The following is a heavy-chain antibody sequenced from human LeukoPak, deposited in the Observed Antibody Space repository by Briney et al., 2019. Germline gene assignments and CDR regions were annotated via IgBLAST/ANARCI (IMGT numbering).Heavy chain of an antibody. CDR1: GFTFSSYW. CDR2: INSDGSST. V-gene: IGHV3-74*01. Sequence: GGSLRLSCAASGFTFSSYWMHWVRQAPGKGLVWVSRINSDGSSTSYADFVKGRFTISRDNTKNTLYLQMNSLRAEDTTVYYCARDGVGATIDYWGQGTLVTVSS. J-gene: IGHJ4*02. CDR3: ARDGVGATIDY. D-gene: IGHD1-26*01.